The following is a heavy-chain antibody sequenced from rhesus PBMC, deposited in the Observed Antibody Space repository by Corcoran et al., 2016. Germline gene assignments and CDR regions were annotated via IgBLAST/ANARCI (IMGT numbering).Heavy chain of an antibody. V-gene: IGHV5-2*01. D-gene: IGHD2-21*01. CDR1: GYRFTSYW. CDR2: RIPSGSDT. J-gene: IGHJ5-1*01. CDR3: AKDRVGRFDV. Sequence: DVQLVQYGAEVKRLGESLTISCKTSGYRFTSYWISWLRQLPGKGLEWRGCRIPSGSDTKNSPAFQSQFTISADKSIRPAYLQWGSRKASDSATYDCAKDRVGRFDVWGPGVLVTVSS.